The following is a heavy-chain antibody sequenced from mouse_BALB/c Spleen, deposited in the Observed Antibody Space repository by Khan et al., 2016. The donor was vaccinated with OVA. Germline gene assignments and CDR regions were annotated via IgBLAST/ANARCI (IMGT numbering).Heavy chain of an antibody. J-gene: IGHJ4*01. CDR1: GFSLTGYG. V-gene: IGHV2-6-7*01. D-gene: IGHD2-10*01. CDR2: IWGDGST. Sequence: QVQLKESGPGLVAPSQSLSITCTVSGFSLTGYGVNWVRQPPGKGLEWLGMIWGDGSTDYNSALKSRLNLSKDNSKSQVFLKMNSLQTDDTARYYGARAYYGNYREAMDDWGQGTSGTVSS. CDR3: ARAYYGNYREAMDD.